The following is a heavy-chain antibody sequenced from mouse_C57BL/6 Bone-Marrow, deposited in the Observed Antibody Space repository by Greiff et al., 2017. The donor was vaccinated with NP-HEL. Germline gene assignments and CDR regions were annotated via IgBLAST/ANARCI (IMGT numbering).Heavy chain of an antibody. V-gene: IGHV1-54*01. CDR3: AREDLGYNGNYVGFAY. CDR1: GYAFTNYL. J-gene: IGHJ3*01. Sequence: QVQLQQSGAELVRPGTSVKVSCKASGYAFTNYLIEWVKQRPGQGLEWIGVINPGSGGTNYNEKFEGKATLTADKSSSTAYMQLSSLTSEDSAVYFCAREDLGYNGNYVGFAYWGQGTLVTVSA. D-gene: IGHD2-1*01. CDR2: INPGSGGT.